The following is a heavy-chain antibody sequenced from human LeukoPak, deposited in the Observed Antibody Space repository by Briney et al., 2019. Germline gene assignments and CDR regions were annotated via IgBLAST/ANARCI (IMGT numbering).Heavy chain of an antibody. J-gene: IGHJ3*02. CDR1: GFSLSTSGVG. CDR3: AHRRQWTSFVSFDI. Sequence: SGPTLVKPTQTLTLTCTFSGFSLSTSGVGVGWIRQPPGKALEWPALIYWNDDKRYNPSLKSRLTITKDTSKNQVLLTMTNMDPVDTATYYCAHRRQWTSFVSFDIWGQGTMVTVSS. CDR2: IYWNDDK. V-gene: IGHV2-5*01. D-gene: IGHD6-19*01.